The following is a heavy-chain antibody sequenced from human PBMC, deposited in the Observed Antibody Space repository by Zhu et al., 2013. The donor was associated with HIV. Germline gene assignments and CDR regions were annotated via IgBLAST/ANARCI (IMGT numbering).Heavy chain of an antibody. Sequence: QVQLCRSGAEVKKPGSSVKVSCKASGGTFSNYAISWVRQAPGQGLEWMGGIIPIFGTTNYAQKFQGRVTITADESTSTAYMELSSLRSEDTAMYYCARGEGSDNTGYWVYWGQGTLVTVSS. CDR2: IIPIFGTT. CDR3: ARGEGSDNTGYWVY. D-gene: IGHD3-22*01. V-gene: IGHV1-69*01. CDR1: GGTFSNYA. J-gene: IGHJ4*02.